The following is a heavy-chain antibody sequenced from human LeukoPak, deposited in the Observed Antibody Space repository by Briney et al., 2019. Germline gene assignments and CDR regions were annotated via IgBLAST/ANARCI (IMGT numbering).Heavy chain of an antibody. CDR1: GGAIIAYY. Sequence: SETLSLTRTVSGGAIIAYYWSCIRPPAGRRLEWIGRIYSSGRTNYHPSLESRVTMSVDTSKNQFSLNLTSVTAADTAVYYCARAYGDLYFVYWGQGILVTVSS. CDR2: IYSSGRT. V-gene: IGHV4-4*07. J-gene: IGHJ4*02. D-gene: IGHD4-17*01. CDR3: ARAYGDLYFVY.